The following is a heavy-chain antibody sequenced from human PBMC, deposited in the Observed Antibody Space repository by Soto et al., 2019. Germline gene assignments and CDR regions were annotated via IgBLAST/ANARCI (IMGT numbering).Heavy chain of an antibody. J-gene: IGHJ4*02. D-gene: IGHD2-2*01. CDR1: GFTFSSYA. CDR2: ISYDGSNK. CDR3: ARDGMGPARLYCSSTSCSTYYFDY. V-gene: IGHV3-30-3*01. Sequence: QVQLVESGGGVVQPGRSLRLSCAASGFTFSSYAMHWVRQAPGKGLEWVAVISYDGSNKYYADSVKGRFTISRDNSKNTLYLQMNSLRVEDTAVYYCARDGMGPARLYCSSTSCSTYYFDYWGQGTLVTVSS.